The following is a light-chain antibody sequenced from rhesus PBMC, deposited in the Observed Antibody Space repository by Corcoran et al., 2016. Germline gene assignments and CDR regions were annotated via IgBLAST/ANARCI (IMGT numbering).Light chain of an antibody. V-gene: IGKV1-22*01. CDR1: QSISSW. Sequence: DIQMTQSPTSLSASVGDTVTITCRASQSISSWLDWYQQKPGKAPKVLIDKASSLQSGVPSRFSGSGSGTVFTLTISSLQPEDFATYYCLQYSSGPYRFGQGTKVEIK. CDR2: KAS. J-gene: IGKJ2*01. CDR3: LQYSSGPYR.